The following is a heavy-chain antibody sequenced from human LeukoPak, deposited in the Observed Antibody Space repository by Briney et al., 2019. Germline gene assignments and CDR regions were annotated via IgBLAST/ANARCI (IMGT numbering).Heavy chain of an antibody. CDR3: ARSSPSYRFDY. V-gene: IGHV3-74*01. J-gene: IGHJ4*02. D-gene: IGHD1-26*01. CDR2: INSDGSST. CDR1: GFTFSSYW. Sequence: PGGSLRLSCAASGFTFSSYWMHWVRQAPGKGLAWVSRINSDGSSTSYADSVKGRFTISRDNAKNTLYLQMNSLRAEDTAVYYCARSSPSYRFDYWGQGTLVTVSS.